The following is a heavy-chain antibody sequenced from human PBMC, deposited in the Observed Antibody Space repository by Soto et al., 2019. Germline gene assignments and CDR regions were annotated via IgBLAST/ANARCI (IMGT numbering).Heavy chain of an antibody. Sequence: GQLVESGGGLVEPGGSLRLSCAVSGFAFEDYYMTWIRQAPGKGLEWLSDISENSYHTNIGDSIKVRVSISRDIAKKSLYLKMDGLRVEDTAVYYCARRYSAQDHWGRGTMVIVSS. CDR2: ISENSYHT. J-gene: IGHJ4*02. V-gene: IGHV3-11*05. CDR1: GFAFEDYY. D-gene: IGHD5-18*01. CDR3: ARRYSAQDH.